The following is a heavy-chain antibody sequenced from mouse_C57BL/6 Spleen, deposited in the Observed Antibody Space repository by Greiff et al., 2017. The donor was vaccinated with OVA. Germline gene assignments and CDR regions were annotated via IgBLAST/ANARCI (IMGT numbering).Heavy chain of an antibody. CDR3: ARSGNPYYYAMDY. CDR2: INPSNGGT. Sequence: QVQLQQPGTELVKPGASVKLSCKASGYTFTSYWMHWVKQRPGQGLEWIGNINPSNGGTNYNEKFKSKATRTVDKSSSTAYMQRSSLTSEDSAVYYCARSGNPYYYAMDYWGQGTSVTVSS. V-gene: IGHV1-53*01. J-gene: IGHJ4*01. D-gene: IGHD2-1*01. CDR1: GYTFTSYW.